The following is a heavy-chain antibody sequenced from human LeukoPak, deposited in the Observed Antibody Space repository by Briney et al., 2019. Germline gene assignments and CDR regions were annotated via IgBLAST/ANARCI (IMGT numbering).Heavy chain of an antibody. Sequence: GGSLRLSCAASGFRFSSFSMNWVRQAPGKGLERVSYISSTSTIYYTDSVKGRFTVSRDNAGNSLYLQMNDLRAEDTAVYYCAKTGNHYYFYMDVWGKGTTVTVSS. CDR2: ISSTSTI. J-gene: IGHJ6*03. V-gene: IGHV3-48*01. D-gene: IGHD1-14*01. CDR1: GFRFSSFS. CDR3: AKTGNHYYFYMDV.